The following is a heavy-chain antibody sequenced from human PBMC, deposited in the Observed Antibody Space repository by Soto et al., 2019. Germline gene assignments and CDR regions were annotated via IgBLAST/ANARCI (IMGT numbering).Heavy chain of an antibody. D-gene: IGHD6-19*01. V-gene: IGHV1-69*13. Sequence: SVKVSCKTSGDTFSSYAISWVRQAPGQGLEWMGGITPIFGTANYAQKLQGRVTITADESTNTAYLELSRLRSEDTAVYYCARVGSSGWSRDGDEAFDIWGQGTMVTVSS. CDR2: ITPIFGTA. J-gene: IGHJ3*02. CDR1: GDTFSSYA. CDR3: ARVGSSGWSRDGDEAFDI.